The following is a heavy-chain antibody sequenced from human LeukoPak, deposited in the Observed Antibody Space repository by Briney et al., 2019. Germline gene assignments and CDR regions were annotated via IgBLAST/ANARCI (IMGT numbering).Heavy chain of an antibody. CDR1: GGSISSYY. V-gene: IGHV4-59*01. D-gene: IGHD6-13*01. CDR2: IYYSGST. Sequence: SETLSLTCTVSGGSISSYYWGWIRQPPGKGLEWIGYIYYSGSTNYNPSLKSRVTISVDTSKNQFSLKLSSVTAADTAVYYCARFDSIAAAGYYYYGMDVWGQGTTVTVSS. J-gene: IGHJ6*02. CDR3: ARFDSIAAAGYYYYGMDV.